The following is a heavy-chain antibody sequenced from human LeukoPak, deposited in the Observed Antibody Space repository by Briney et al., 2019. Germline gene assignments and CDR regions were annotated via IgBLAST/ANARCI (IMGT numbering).Heavy chain of an antibody. CDR1: GFTFSSYG. D-gene: IGHD2-8*01. Sequence: PGRSLRLSCAASGFTFSSYGMHWVRQAPGKGLEWVAVIWYDGSNKYYADSVKGRFTISRDNSKNTLYLQMNSLRAEDTAVYYCARDLGYCTNGVCHTRFDYWGQGTLVTVSS. V-gene: IGHV3-33*01. CDR3: ARDLGYCTNGVCHTRFDY. J-gene: IGHJ4*02. CDR2: IWYDGSNK.